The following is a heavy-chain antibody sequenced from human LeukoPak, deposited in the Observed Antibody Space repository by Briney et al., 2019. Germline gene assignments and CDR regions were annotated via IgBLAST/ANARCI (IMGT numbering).Heavy chain of an antibody. CDR1: GYTITSYG. D-gene: IGHD2-15*01. Sequence: GASVKVSCKASGYTITSYGISWVRQAPGQGLERMGWISAYNGNTNYAQKLQGRVTMTTDTSTSTAYMELRSLRSDDAAVYYCARARLDVVVVAATVYFDCWGQGAPFTVSS. CDR3: ARARLDVVVVAATVYFDC. CDR2: ISAYNGNT. J-gene: IGHJ4*02. V-gene: IGHV1-18*04.